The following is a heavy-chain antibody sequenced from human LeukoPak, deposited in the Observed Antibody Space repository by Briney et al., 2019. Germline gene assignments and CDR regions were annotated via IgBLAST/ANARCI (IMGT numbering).Heavy chain of an antibody. CDR2: IYYSGST. CDR1: GGSISSYY. V-gene: IGHV4-59*08. J-gene: IGHJ4*02. Sequence: SETLSLTCTVSGGSISSYYWSWIRRPPGKGLEWIGYIYYSGSTNYNPSLKSRVTISVDTSKNQFSLKLSSVTAADTAVYYCARHLNDYGDYGAGTDWGQGTLVTVSS. D-gene: IGHD4-17*01. CDR3: ARHLNDYGDYGAGTD.